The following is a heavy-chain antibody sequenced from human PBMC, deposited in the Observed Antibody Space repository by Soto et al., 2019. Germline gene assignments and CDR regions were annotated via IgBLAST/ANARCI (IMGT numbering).Heavy chain of an antibody. J-gene: IGHJ6*02. CDR2: ISYDGSNK. Sequence: GGFLRLSCAASGFTFSSYGMHWVRQAPGKGLEWVAVISYDGSNKYYADSVKGRFTISRDNSKNTLYLQMNSLRAEDTAVYYCAKSGAGSSGWYVYYYYYGMDVWGQGTTVTVSS. CDR1: GFTFSSYG. V-gene: IGHV3-30*18. D-gene: IGHD6-19*01. CDR3: AKSGAGSSGWYVYYYYYGMDV.